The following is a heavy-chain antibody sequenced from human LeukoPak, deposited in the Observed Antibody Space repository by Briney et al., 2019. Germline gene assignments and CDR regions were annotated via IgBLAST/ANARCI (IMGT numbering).Heavy chain of an antibody. CDR2: IKEDGSEK. V-gene: IGHV3-7*01. J-gene: IGHJ4*02. CDR3: ARAHYFGSGRPFDY. Sequence: GGSLRLSCVASGFTFSNYWMSWVRQAPGKGLECVANIKEDGSEKYVDSVKGRFTISRDNAKNSLYLQMNSLRAEDTAVYYCARAHYFGSGRPFDYWGQGTLVTVSS. D-gene: IGHD3-10*01. CDR1: GFTFSNYW.